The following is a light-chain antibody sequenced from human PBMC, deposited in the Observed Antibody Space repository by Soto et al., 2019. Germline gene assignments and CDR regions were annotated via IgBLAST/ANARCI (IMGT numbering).Light chain of an antibody. V-gene: IGKV1-5*03. J-gene: IGKJ1*01. Sequence: DIQMTQSPSTLSASVGDRVTITCRASQSISSWLARYQQKPGKAPKLLIYKASSLESGVPSRFSGSGSGTEFTLTSSSLQPDDLATYYCQQYNSYSWTFVQGTKVEIK. CDR3: QQYNSYSWT. CDR1: QSISSW. CDR2: KAS.